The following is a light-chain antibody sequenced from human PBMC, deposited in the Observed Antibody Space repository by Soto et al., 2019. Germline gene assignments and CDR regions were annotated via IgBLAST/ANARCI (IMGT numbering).Light chain of an antibody. J-gene: IGKJ1*01. Sequence: EIVLTQSPGTLSLSPGERATLSCRASQSVSSSYLAWYQQKPGQAPRLLIYGASSRATGIPDRFSGSGSGTDFTLTISRLEPEDFAVYYCQQYGSSSWTFCQGTKLEIK. CDR1: QSVSSSY. CDR3: QQYGSSSWT. CDR2: GAS. V-gene: IGKV3-20*01.